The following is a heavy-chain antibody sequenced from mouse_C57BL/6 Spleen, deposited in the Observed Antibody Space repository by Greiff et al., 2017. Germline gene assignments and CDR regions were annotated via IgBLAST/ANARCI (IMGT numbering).Heavy chain of an antibody. CDR1: GYSITSGYY. D-gene: IGHD2-10*02. Sequence: EVQLVESGPGLVKPSQSLSLTCSVTGYSITSGYYWNWIRQFPGNKLEWMGYISYDGSNNYNPSLKNRIFISRDTAKNQFCLQLNSVTTEDTATYYCARDGRYGNYGYFDVWGTGTTVTVSS. CDR2: ISYDGSN. J-gene: IGHJ1*03. CDR3: ARDGRYGNYGYFDV. V-gene: IGHV3-6*01.